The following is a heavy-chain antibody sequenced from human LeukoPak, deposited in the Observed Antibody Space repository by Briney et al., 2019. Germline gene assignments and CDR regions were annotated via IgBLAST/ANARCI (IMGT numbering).Heavy chain of an antibody. D-gene: IGHD4/OR15-4a*01. Sequence: SETLSLTCTVSGGSISSYYWSWIRQPPGKGLEWIGYIYYSGSTNYNPSLKSRVTISVDTFKKLFSLKLSSVTAADTAVYYCARTGMTMVPKIDYWGQGTLVTVSS. CDR1: GGSISSYY. J-gene: IGHJ4*02. CDR3: ARTGMTMVPKIDY. V-gene: IGHV4-59*01. CDR2: IYYSGST.